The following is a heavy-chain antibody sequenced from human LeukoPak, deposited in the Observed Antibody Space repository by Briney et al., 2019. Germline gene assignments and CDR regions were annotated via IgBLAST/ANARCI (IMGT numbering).Heavy chain of an antibody. CDR2: IIPIFGTA. D-gene: IGHD3-3*01. CDR1: GGTFSSYA. Sequence: ASVKVSCKASGGTFSSYAISWVRQAPGQGLEWMGGIIPIFGTANYAQKFQGRVTITTDESTSTAYMELSSLRSEDTAVYYCARDLMRGFGVFIIPAQSWGQGTLVTVST. CDR3: ARDLMRGFGVFIIPAQS. V-gene: IGHV1-69*05. J-gene: IGHJ5*02.